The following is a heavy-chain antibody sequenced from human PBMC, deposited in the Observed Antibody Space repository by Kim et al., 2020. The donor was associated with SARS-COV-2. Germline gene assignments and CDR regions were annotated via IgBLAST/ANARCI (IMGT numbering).Heavy chain of an antibody. D-gene: IGHD3-10*01. Sequence: GGSLRLSCAASGFTFSSYEMNWVRQAPGKGLEWVSYISSSGSTIDYADSVKGRFTISRDNAKNSLYLQMNSLRAEDTAVYYCARGRVYYGSGSYSLAFDYCGPGTLVTVSS. CDR3: ARGRVYYGSGSYSLAFDY. CDR2: ISSSGSTI. J-gene: IGHJ4*02. V-gene: IGHV3-48*03. CDR1: GFTFSSYE.